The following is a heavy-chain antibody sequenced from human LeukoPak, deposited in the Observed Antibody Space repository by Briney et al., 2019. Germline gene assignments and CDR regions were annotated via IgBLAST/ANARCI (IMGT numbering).Heavy chain of an antibody. Sequence: GGSLRLSCASSGFIFSSYAMSWVRQAPGKGLEWVSGISGSGDKTKHVESVKGGFTISRDNYKNTLYVQMNSLRAEDTAVYSCAKVSWANYFDYWGQGTLVTVSS. V-gene: IGHV3-23*01. CDR3: AKVSWANYFDY. J-gene: IGHJ4*02. CDR2: ISGSGDKT. D-gene: IGHD6-13*01. CDR1: GFIFSSYA.